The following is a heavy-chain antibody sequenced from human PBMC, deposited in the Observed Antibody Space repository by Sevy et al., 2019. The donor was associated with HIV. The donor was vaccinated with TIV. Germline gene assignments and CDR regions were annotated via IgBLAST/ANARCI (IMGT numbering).Heavy chain of an antibody. CDR2: ISGSGGST. V-gene: IGHV3-23*01. D-gene: IGHD3-3*01. Sequence: GGSLRLSCAASGFTFSSYAMSWVRQAPGKGLEWVSAISGSGGSTYYADSVKGRFTISRDNSKNTLYLQMNSLRAEDTAVYYCAKDHLRFGPYPRYFHLWGRGTLVTVSS. CDR3: AKDHLRFGPYPRYFHL. J-gene: IGHJ2*01. CDR1: GFTFSSYA.